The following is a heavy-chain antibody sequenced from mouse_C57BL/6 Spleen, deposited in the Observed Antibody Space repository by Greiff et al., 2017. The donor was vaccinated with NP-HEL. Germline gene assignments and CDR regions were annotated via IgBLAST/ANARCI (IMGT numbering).Heavy chain of an antibody. Sequence: EVQGVESGGGLVQPKGSLKLSCAASGFSFNTYAMNWVRQAPGKGLEWVARIRSKSNNYATYYADSVKDRFTISRDDSESMLYLQMNNLKTEDTAMYYCVRHGYDGARFAYWGQGTLVTVSA. CDR2: IRSKSNNYAT. CDR1: GFSFNTYA. CDR3: VRHGYDGARFAY. V-gene: IGHV10-1*01. J-gene: IGHJ3*01. D-gene: IGHD2-2*01.